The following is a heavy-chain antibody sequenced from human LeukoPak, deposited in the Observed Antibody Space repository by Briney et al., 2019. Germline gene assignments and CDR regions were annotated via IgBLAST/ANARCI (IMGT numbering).Heavy chain of an antibody. CDR2: IKQDGSEE. J-gene: IGHJ2*01. D-gene: IGHD1-26*01. Sequence: GGSLRLSCAASGFTFSGYWMSWVRQAPGKGLEWVASIKQDGSEENHVDSVKGRFTISRDNAKNSLYLQMNSLRAEDTAVYYCARVRGPRYFDLWGRGTLVTVSS. V-gene: IGHV3-7*01. CDR1: GFTFSGYW. CDR3: ARVRGPRYFDL.